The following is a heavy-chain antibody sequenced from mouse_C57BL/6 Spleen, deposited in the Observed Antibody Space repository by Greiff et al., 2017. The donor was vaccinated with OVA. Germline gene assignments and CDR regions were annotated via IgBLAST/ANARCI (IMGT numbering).Heavy chain of an antibody. D-gene: IGHD4-1*01. CDR2: IYPGDGDT. CDR3: ASKLTGTWDWFAY. Sequence: QVTLKESGPELVKPGASVKISCKASGYAFSSSWMNWVKQRPGKGLEWIGRIYPGDGDTNYNGKFKGKATLTADKSSSTAYMQLSSLTSEDSAVYVCASKLTGTWDWFAYWGQGTLVTVSA. CDR1: GYAFSSSW. V-gene: IGHV1-82*01. J-gene: IGHJ3*01.